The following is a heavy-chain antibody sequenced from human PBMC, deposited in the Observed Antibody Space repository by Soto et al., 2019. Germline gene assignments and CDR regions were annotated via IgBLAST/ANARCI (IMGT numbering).Heavy chain of an antibody. J-gene: IGHJ4*02. V-gene: IGHV3-33*01. CDR3: ARGLRGVLDY. D-gene: IGHD5-12*01. Sequence: GGSLRLSCVASGFNFGNFGMHWVRQAPGKGLEWLTVISNDENIKQDSVRGRFTIARDNSKNTLYLHLTSLRAEDTAIYYCARGLRGVLDYWGQGTLVTVSS. CDR2: ISNDENIK. CDR1: GFNFGNFG.